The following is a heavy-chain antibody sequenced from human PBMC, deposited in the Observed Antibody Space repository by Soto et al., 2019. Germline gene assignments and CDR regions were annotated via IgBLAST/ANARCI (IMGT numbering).Heavy chain of an antibody. J-gene: IGHJ3*02. CDR2: ISSSSSYI. CDR3: ARDVATYAFDI. Sequence: PGGSLRLSCAASGFTFSSYSTNWVRQAPGKGLEWVSSISSSSSYIYYADSVKGRFTISRDNAKNSLYLQMNSLRAEDTAVYYCARDVATYAFDIWGQGTMVTVSS. D-gene: IGHD5-12*01. V-gene: IGHV3-21*01. CDR1: GFTFSSYS.